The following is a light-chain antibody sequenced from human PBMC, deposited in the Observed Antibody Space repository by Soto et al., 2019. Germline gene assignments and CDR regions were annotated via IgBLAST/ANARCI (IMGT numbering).Light chain of an antibody. CDR1: QTVIRNY. CDR2: GVS. V-gene: IGKV3-20*01. J-gene: IGKJ1*01. Sequence: EIVLTQSPDTLSLSPGERVTLSCRASQTVIRNYLAWYQQKPGQAPRLLIWGVSNRATGIPDRFSGSGSGTDFTLTISRLEPEDFVVFYCYQYGSTPPTFGQGTKVDIK. CDR3: YQYGSTPPT.